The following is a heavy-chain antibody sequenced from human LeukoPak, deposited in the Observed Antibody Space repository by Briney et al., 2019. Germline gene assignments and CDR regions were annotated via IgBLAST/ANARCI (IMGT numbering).Heavy chain of an antibody. V-gene: IGHV4-59*01. Sequence: SETLSLTCTVSGGSISSYYWGWIRQPPGKGLEWIGFIHYSGSTHYNPSLKSRVTISVVTSKNQFSLKLRSVTAADTAVYYCARTTEGYAGGPGYSYYYYMDVWGKGTAVTISS. J-gene: IGHJ6*03. CDR3: ARTTEGYAGGPGYSYYYYMDV. D-gene: IGHD5-12*01. CDR1: GGSISSYY. CDR2: IHYSGST.